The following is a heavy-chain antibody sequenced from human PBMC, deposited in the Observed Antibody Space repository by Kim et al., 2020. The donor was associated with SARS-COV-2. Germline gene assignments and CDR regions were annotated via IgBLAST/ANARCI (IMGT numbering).Heavy chain of an antibody. D-gene: IGHD3-9*01. Sequence: ASVKVSCKASGYMFMRYGMRWVRQAPGQGLEWMGWISGYNGNAKYAQKFQGRVTMTTDTSTSTAYMEVRSLRSDDTAVYYCARHGYYDSVTGFWTESEASEIWGQGTIVTVSS. V-gene: IGHV1-18*04. CDR1: GYMFMRYG. J-gene: IGHJ3*02. CDR3: ARHGYYDSVTGFWTESEASEI. CDR2: ISGYNGNA.